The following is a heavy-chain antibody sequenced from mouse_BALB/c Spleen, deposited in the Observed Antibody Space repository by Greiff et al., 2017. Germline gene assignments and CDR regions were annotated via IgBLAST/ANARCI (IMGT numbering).Heavy chain of an antibody. CDR2: IWAGGST. CDR1: GFSLTSYG. V-gene: IGHV2-9*02. Sequence: QVQLKESGPGLVAPSQSLSITCTVSGFSLTSYGVHWVRQPPGKGLEWLGVIWAGGSTNYNSALMSRLSISKDNSKSQVFLKMNSLQTDDTAMYYCARAESFYGSSYWFAYWGQGTLVTVSA. CDR3: ARAESFYGSSYWFAY. D-gene: IGHD1-1*01. J-gene: IGHJ3*01.